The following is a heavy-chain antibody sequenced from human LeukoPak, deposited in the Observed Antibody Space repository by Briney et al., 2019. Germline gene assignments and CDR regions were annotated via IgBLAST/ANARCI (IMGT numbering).Heavy chain of an antibody. Sequence: GALRLSCAASGFTFDDYGMSWVRQAPGKGLEWVSGINWNGGSTGYADSVKGRFTISRDNAKNSLYLQMNSLRAEDTAVYYCARDLYRIVVVPHYFDYWGQGTLVTVSS. CDR3: ARDLYRIVVVPHYFDY. CDR2: INWNGGST. V-gene: IGHV3-20*04. J-gene: IGHJ4*02. CDR1: GFTFDDYG. D-gene: IGHD3-22*01.